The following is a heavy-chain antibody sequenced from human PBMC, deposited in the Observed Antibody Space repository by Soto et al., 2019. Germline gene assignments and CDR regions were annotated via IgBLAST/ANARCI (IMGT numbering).Heavy chain of an antibody. CDR3: GEGPRAPPPHDYGMDV. CDR2: ISGGGGTT. J-gene: IGHJ6*02. CDR1: GFTFSSHV. V-gene: IGHV3-23*01. Sequence: EVQLLESGGGLVQPGGSLRLSCAASGFTFSSHVMNWVRQAPGKGLEWVAAISGGGGTTFYGDSVEGRFTMSRDNSKNTLFLQMNGLEAGDPAVFSVGEGPRAPPPHDYGMDVWGQGTTVTVSS.